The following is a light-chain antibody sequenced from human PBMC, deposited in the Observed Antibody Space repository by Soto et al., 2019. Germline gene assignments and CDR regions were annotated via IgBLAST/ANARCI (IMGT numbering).Light chain of an antibody. CDR2: GAS. V-gene: IGKV3-15*01. CDR1: QGVSSN. Sequence: EIVMTQSPATLSVSPGERATLSCRASQGVSSNLAWYQQKPGQAPRLLIYGASARATGIPARFSGSGSGTEFTLTISSLQSEDFAVYYCQQYNNWPPLTFSGGTKVEIK. J-gene: IGKJ4*01. CDR3: QQYNNWPPLT.